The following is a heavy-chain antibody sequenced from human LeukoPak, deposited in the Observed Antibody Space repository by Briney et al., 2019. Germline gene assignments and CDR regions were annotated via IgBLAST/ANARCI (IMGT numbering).Heavy chain of an antibody. V-gene: IGHV3-23*01. CDR1: GFAISSYV. Sequence: GGSLRLSCAASGFAISSYVMSWVRQAPGKGLEWVSGISVSSGSTYYADSVKGRFTISGDNSKNTLFLQMNSLRAEDTAVYYCAKNSYDSSGYYSPDYWGQGTLSPSPQ. CDR3: AKNSYDSSGYYSPDY. CDR2: ISVSSGST. D-gene: IGHD3-22*01. J-gene: IGHJ4*02.